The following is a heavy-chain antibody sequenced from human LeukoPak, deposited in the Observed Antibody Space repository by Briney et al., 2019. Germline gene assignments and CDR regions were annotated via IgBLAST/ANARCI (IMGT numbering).Heavy chain of an antibody. D-gene: IGHD3-16*01. V-gene: IGHV5-51*01. CDR1: GYSFNSYW. CDR2: IYPGDSDT. Sequence: GESLKISCKGSGYSFNSYWIGWVRQMPGKGLEWMGIIYPGDSDTRYSPSFQGQVTISADKSISTAYLQWSSLRSEDTAVYYCARGGSHNWYFDLWGRGTLVTVSS. J-gene: IGHJ2*01. CDR3: ARGGSHNWYFDL.